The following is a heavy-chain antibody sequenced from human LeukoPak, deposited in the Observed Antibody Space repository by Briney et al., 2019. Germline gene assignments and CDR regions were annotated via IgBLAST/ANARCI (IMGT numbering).Heavy chain of an antibody. D-gene: IGHD2-2*01. J-gene: IGHJ4*02. CDR3: AKMGPLLGIPAAIGKYYFDY. CDR2: IYYSGST. V-gene: IGHV4-31*03. CDR1: GGSISSGGYY. Sequence: SQTLSLTCTVSGGSISSGGYYWSWIRQHPGKGLEWIGYIYYSGSTYHNPSLKSRVTISVDTSKNQFSLKLSSVTAADTAVYYCAKMGPLLGIPAAIGKYYFDYWGQGTLVTVSS.